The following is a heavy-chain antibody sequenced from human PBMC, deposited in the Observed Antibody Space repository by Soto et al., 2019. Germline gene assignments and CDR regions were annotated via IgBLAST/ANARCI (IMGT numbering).Heavy chain of an antibody. CDR3: ARAGLTTVTTKYFQH. J-gene: IGHJ1*01. D-gene: IGHD4-17*01. Sequence: QVQLVQSGAEVKKPGASVKVSCKASGYTFTSYGISWVRQAPGQGLEWMGWISAYNGNTNYAQKLQGRVTMTTDTSTSKAYMELRSLRADDTAVYYCARAGLTTVTTKYFQHWGQGTLVTVSS. CDR2: ISAYNGNT. CDR1: GYTFTSYG. V-gene: IGHV1-18*01.